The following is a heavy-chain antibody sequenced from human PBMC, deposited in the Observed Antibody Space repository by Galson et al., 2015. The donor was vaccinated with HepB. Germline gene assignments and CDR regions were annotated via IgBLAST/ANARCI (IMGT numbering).Heavy chain of an antibody. J-gene: IGHJ6*02. V-gene: IGHV6-1*01. CDR1: GDSVSSHTAA. CDR3: ARGRTRRPPPHYYGLDV. Sequence: CAISGDSVSSHTAAWNWIRQSPSRGLEWLGRTYYRAKWYQDYAVSVKSRMTINSDTSKNQFSLHLNSVTPEDTAVYYCARGRTRRPPPHYYGLDVGGQGPTVTVSS. CDR2: TYYRAKWYQ. D-gene: IGHD3-10*01.